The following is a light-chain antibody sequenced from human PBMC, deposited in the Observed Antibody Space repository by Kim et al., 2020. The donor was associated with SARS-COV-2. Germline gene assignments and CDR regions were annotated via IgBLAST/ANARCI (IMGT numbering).Light chain of an antibody. CDR1: SSGLGADSF. V-gene: IGLV2-14*03. Sequence: GQAITVAYTGTSSGLGADSFDSGYPQRPGRTPKLLIYGVSNRPAGISDRFSGSKSANTAAQTVSGLQAEDEADYYCSAYGSSFTVLFGRGTQLTVL. CDR3: SAYGSSFTVL. CDR2: GVS. J-gene: IGLJ7*01.